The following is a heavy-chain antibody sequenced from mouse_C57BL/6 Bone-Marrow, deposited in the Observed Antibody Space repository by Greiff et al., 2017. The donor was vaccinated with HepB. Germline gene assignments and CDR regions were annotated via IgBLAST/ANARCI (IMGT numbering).Heavy chain of an antibody. CDR3: ARDGGSLAY. CDR1: GFTFSSYA. V-gene: IGHV5-4*01. D-gene: IGHD1-1*02. CDR2: ISDGGSYT. J-gene: IGHJ3*01. Sequence: EVQVVESGGGLVKPGGSLKLSCAASGFTFSSYAMSWVRQTPEKRLEWVATISDGGSYTYYPDNVKGRFTISRDNAKNNLYLQMSHLKSEDTAMYYCARDGGSLAYWGQGTLVTVSA.